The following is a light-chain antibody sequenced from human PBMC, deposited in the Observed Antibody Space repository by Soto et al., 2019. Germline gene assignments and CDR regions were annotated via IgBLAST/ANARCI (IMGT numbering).Light chain of an antibody. CDR3: QQRSNWPPT. CDR2: DAS. V-gene: IGKV3-11*01. J-gene: IGKJ2*01. CDR1: QSVSSY. Sequence: EIVLTQSPATLSLSPGERATLSCRASQSVSSYLAWYQQKPGQAPRLLIYDASNRATGIPARFCGSGSGTDFTLTISSPEPEDFAVYYGQQRSNWPPTFGQGTKLEIK.